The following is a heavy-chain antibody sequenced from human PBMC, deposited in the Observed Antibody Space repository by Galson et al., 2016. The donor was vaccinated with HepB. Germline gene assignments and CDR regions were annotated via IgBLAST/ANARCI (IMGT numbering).Heavy chain of an antibody. CDR3: AKDRWVAVAVLLEY. Sequence: SLRLSCAASGFTFGAYGMSWVRLAPGKGLEWVSSISGSGGPKYADSVRGRFTVSRDNSKNTLYLQMNSLGAEDTAVYYCAKDRWVAVAVLLEYWGQGSRVTVSS. D-gene: IGHD6-13*01. CDR1: GFTFGAYG. CDR2: ISGSGGPK. J-gene: IGHJ4*02. V-gene: IGHV3-23*01.